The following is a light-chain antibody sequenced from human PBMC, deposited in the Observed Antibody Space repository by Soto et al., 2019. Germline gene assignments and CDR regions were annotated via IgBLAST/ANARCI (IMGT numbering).Light chain of an antibody. CDR2: DTS. CDR1: TGAVTSGHY. CDR3: FLSYSGAYWV. V-gene: IGLV7-46*01. Sequence: QSVVTQEPSLTVSPGGTVTLTCGSSTGAVTSGHYPYWFQQKPGQAPTTLIFDTSNKQSWTPARFSGSLLGGKAALTLSGAQPEDEAEYYCFLSYSGAYWVFGGGTKVTVL. J-gene: IGLJ3*02.